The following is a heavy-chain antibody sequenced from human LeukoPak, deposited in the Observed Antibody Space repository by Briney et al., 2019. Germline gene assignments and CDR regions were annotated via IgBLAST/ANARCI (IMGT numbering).Heavy chain of an antibody. CDR3: ARDRDWNYVEDY. J-gene: IGHJ4*02. CDR1: GFTFSSYA. D-gene: IGHD1-7*01. Sequence: GGSLRLSCAASGFTFSSYAMSWVRQAPGKGLEWVAVISYDGSNKYYADSVKGRFTISRDNSKNTLYLQMNSLRAEDTAVYYCARDRDWNYVEDYWGQGTLVTVSS. V-gene: IGHV3-30-3*01. CDR2: ISYDGSNK.